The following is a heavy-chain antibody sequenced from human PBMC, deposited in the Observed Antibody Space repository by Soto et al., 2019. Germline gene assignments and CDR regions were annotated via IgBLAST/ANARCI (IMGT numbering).Heavy chain of an antibody. CDR1: GFTFSSYG. Sequence: GGSLRLSCAASGFTFSSYGMHWVRQAPGKGLEWVAVIWYDGSNKYYADSVKGRFTISRDNSKNTLYLQMNSLRAEDMAVYYCARGSSDDCWRRYFDYWGEGT. J-gene: IGHJ4*02. CDR2: IWYDGSNK. V-gene: IGHV3-33*01. D-gene: IGHD3-3*01. CDR3: ARGSSDDCWRRYFDY.